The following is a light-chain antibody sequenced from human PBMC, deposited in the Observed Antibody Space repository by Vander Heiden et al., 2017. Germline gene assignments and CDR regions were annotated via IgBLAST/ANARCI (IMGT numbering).Light chain of an antibody. J-gene: IGLJ1*01. CDR2: DKT. CDR3: GTWDSSLSNAV. CDR1: SSNIGKNY. V-gene: IGLV1-51*01. Sequence: QSVLTQPPSVSAAPGQKVTISCSGSSSNIGKNYVSWYQQVPGTAPKLLIYDKTKRPSGIPDRFSGSKSGTSATLGITGLQTGDEADYYCGTWDSSLSNAVFGTGTKVTVL.